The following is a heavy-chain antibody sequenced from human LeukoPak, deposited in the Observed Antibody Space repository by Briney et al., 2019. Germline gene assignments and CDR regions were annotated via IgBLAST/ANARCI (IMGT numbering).Heavy chain of an antibody. CDR3: ARETIVGATTWWFDP. CDR1: GYTFTGYY. Sequence: ASVKVSCKASGYTFTGYYMHWVRQAPGQGLEWMGIINPSGGSTSYAQKFQGRVTITADESTSTAYMELSSLRSEDTAVYYCARETIVGATTWWFDPWGQGTLVTVSS. V-gene: IGHV1-46*01. J-gene: IGHJ5*02. CDR2: INPSGGST. D-gene: IGHD1-26*01.